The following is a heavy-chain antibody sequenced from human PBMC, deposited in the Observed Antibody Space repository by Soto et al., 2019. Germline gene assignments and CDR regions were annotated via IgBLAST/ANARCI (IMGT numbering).Heavy chain of an antibody. J-gene: IGHJ4*02. CDR2: IWYDGSNK. V-gene: IGHV3-33*01. CDR3: ARDSLSIAVAGNRIDY. Sequence: LRLSCAASGFTFSSYGMHWVRQAPGKGLEWVAVIWYDGSNKYYADSVKGRFTISRDNSKNTLYLQMNSLRAEDTAVYYCARDSLSIAVAGNRIDYWGQGTLVTVSS. D-gene: IGHD6-19*01. CDR1: GFTFSSYG.